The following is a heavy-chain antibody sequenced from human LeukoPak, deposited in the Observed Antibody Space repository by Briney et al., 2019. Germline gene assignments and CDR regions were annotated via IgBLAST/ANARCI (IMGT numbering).Heavy chain of an antibody. CDR3: ARDNGAIRAYYYHGMDV. V-gene: IGHV4-4*02. J-gene: IGHJ6*02. Sequence: SETLSLTCAVSGGSISSRNWWSWVRQPPGKGLGIGEIYHSGSINYNPSLKSRVTISVDKSKNQLSLRLTSVTAADTAVYYCARDNGAIRAYYYHGMDVWGQGTTVTVSS. CDR2: IYHSGSI. D-gene: IGHD2-8*01. CDR1: GGSISSRNW.